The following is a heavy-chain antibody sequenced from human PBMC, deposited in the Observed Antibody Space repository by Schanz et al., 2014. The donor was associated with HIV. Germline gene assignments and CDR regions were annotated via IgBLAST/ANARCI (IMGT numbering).Heavy chain of an antibody. CDR1: GFIFNDFA. J-gene: IGHJ6*02. Sequence: ESGGGLLQPGRSLRLSCAASGFIFNDFAMHWVRQAPGKGLEWVSTISWNSGSIAYADSVKGRFTISRDNAKNSLYLQMNSLRAEDTAFYYCAKDRNYYDSKYIGKGNYYYYYGMDVWGQGTTVIISS. CDR2: ISWNSGSI. CDR3: AKDRNYYDSKYIGKGNYYYYYGMDV. V-gene: IGHV3-9*01. D-gene: IGHD3-22*01.